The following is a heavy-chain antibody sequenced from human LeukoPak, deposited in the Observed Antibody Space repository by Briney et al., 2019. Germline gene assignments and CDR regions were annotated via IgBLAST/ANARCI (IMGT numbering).Heavy chain of an antibody. D-gene: IGHD3-3*01. Sequence: SETLSLTCAVYGGSFSGYYWSWIRQPPGKGLEWIGENNHSGSTNYNPSVKSRGTISVDTSKNQFSLKLSSVTAADTAVYYCARGRYYDFWSGYNYYYYGMDVWGQGTTVTVSS. V-gene: IGHV4-34*01. J-gene: IGHJ6*02. CDR1: GGSFSGYY. CDR3: ARGRYYDFWSGYNYYYYGMDV. CDR2: NNHSGST.